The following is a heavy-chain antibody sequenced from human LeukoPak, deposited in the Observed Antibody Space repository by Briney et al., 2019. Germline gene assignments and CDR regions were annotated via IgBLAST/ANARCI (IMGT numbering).Heavy chain of an antibody. CDR3: ARGRYSSSWYGY. Sequence: SETLSLTCAVYGGSFSGYYWSWIRQPPGKGLELIGEINHSGSTNYNPSLKSRVTISVDTSKNQFSLKLSSVTAADTAVYYCARGRYSSSWYGYWGQGTLVTVSS. CDR2: INHSGST. J-gene: IGHJ4*02. V-gene: IGHV4-34*01. D-gene: IGHD6-13*01. CDR1: GGSFSGYY.